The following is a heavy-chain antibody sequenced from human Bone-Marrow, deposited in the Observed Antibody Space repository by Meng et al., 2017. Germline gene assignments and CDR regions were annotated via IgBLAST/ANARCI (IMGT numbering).Heavy chain of an antibody. D-gene: IGHD6-19*01. Sequence: GESLKISCAASGFTFSSYAMSWVRQAPGKGLEWVSAISGSGGSTYYADSVKGRFTVSRDNAKNSLYLQMNSLRAEDTALYYCAKDKEADGSSGWYYFDYWGQGTLVTVSS. CDR3: AKDKEADGSSGWYYFDY. CDR1: GFTFSSYA. J-gene: IGHJ4*02. V-gene: IGHV3-23*01. CDR2: ISGSGGST.